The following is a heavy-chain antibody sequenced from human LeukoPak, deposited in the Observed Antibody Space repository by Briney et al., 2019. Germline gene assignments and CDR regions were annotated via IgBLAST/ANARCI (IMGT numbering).Heavy chain of an antibody. V-gene: IGHV1-69*05. J-gene: IGHJ4*02. CDR3: ARDPLSDPPGDY. CDR1: GGTFSSYA. CDR2: IIPIFGTA. Sequence: SVKVSCKASGGTFSSYAISWVRQVPGQGLEWMGRIIPIFGTANYAQKFQGRVTITTDESTSTAYMELSSLRSEDTAVYYCARDPLSDPPGDYWGPGTLVTVSS.